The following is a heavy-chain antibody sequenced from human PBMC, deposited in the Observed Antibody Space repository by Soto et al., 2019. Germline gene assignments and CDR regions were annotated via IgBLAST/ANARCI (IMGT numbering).Heavy chain of an antibody. CDR1: GGSISSSSYY. Sequence: SETLSLTCTVSGGSISSSSYYWGWIRQPPGKGLEWIGSIYYSGSIYYNPSLKSRVTISVDTSKNQFSLKLSSVTAADTAVYYCARQEMADFWSGYEKYYYYYYMDVWGKGTTVTVSS. J-gene: IGHJ6*03. D-gene: IGHD3-3*01. V-gene: IGHV4-39*01. CDR3: ARQEMADFWSGYEKYYYYYYMDV. CDR2: IYYSGSI.